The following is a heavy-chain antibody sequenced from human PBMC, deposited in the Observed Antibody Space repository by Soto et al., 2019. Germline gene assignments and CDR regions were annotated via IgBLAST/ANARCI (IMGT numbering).Heavy chain of an antibody. Sequence: ASVKVSCKASGYTFTSYGISWVRQAPGQGLEWMGWISAYNGNTNYAQKLQGRVTMTTDTSTSTAYMELRSLRSDDTAVYYCARTTMIVVVIDFDYWGQGTLVTVPQ. D-gene: IGHD3-22*01. CDR3: ARTTMIVVVIDFDY. CDR2: ISAYNGNT. CDR1: GYTFTSYG. J-gene: IGHJ4*02. V-gene: IGHV1-18*01.